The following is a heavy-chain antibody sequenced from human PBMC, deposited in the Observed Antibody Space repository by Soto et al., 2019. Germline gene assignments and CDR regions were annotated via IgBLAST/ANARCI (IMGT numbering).Heavy chain of an antibody. Sequence: SETLSLTCTVSGGSISSGGYYWSWIRQHPGKGLEWIGYIYYSGSTYYNPSLKSRVTISVDTSKNQFSLKLSSVTAADTAVYYCARNAVHSSGFTDYWGQGTLVTVSS. D-gene: IGHD6-19*01. CDR1: GGSISSGGYY. CDR2: IYYSGST. V-gene: IGHV4-31*03. J-gene: IGHJ4*02. CDR3: ARNAVHSSGFTDY.